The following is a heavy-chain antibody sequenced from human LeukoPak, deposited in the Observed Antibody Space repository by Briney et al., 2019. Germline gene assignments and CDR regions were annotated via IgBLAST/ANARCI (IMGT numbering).Heavy chain of an antibody. D-gene: IGHD3-3*01. Sequence: PGGSLRLSXAASGFTLSSYTMNWVRQAPGKGLEWVSYSSWSSSTIDYADSVKGRFTISRDNAKNSLYLQMNSLRAEDTAVYYCARDPPRGDFWSGAGRYYFDYWGQGTLVTVSS. V-gene: IGHV3-48*01. J-gene: IGHJ4*02. CDR1: GFTLSSYT. CDR3: ARDPPRGDFWSGAGRYYFDY. CDR2: SSWSSSTI.